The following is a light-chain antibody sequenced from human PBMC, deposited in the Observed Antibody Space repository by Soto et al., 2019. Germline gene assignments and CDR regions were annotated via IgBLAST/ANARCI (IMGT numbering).Light chain of an antibody. CDR2: GAP. CDR1: QSVSSSY. J-gene: IGKJ1*01. V-gene: IGKV3-20*01. CDR3: QQCYMGWT. Sequence: EIVLTQSPGTLSLSPGERATLSCRASQSVSSSYLAWYQQKPGQAPRLLIYGAPSLESGVPSRFSGIGSGTEFTLSISSLQPEDFGTYYCQQCYMGWTFGQGTKVDIK.